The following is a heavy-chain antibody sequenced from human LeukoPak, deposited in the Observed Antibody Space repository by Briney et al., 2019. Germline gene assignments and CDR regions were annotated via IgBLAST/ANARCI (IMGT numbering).Heavy chain of an antibody. J-gene: IGHJ4*02. V-gene: IGHV1-46*01. CDR2: INPSGGST. CDR3: ARDYGSDDRTRLFDY. Sequence: ASVKVSCKASGYTFTSYYMHWVQQAPGQGLEWMGIINPSGGSTSYAQKFQGRVTMTRDTSTSTVYMELSSLRSEDTAVYYCARDYGSDDRTRLFDYWGQGTLVTVSS. CDR1: GYTFTSYY. D-gene: IGHD3-22*01.